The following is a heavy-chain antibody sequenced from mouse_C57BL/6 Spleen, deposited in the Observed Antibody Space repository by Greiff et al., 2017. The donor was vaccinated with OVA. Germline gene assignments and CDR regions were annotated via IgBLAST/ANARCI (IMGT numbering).Heavy chain of an antibody. Sequence: VQLQQSGPELVKPGDSVKISCKASGYSFTGYFMNWVMQSHGKSLEWIGRINPYNGDTFYNQKFKGKATLTVDKSSSTAHMELLSLTSEDSAVYYCARDYYGSSYEGAMDYWGQGTSVTVSS. CDR1: GYSFTGYF. CDR2: INPYNGDT. CDR3: ARDYYGSSYEGAMDY. V-gene: IGHV1-20*01. D-gene: IGHD1-1*01. J-gene: IGHJ4*01.